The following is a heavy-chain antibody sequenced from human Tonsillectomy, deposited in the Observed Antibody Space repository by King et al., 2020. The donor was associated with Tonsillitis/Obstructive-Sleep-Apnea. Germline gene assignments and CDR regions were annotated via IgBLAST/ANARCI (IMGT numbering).Heavy chain of an antibody. V-gene: IGHV3-33*01. D-gene: IGHD1-7*01. J-gene: IGHJ6*02. CDR3: ARGITGPTLNYYYGMDV. CDR1: GFTFSSYG. CDR2: IWYDGSNK. Sequence: QLVQSGGGVVQPGRSLRLSCAASGFTFSSYGMHWVRQAPGKGLEWVAVIWYDGSNKYYADSVKGRFTISRDNSKNTLYLQMNSLRVEDTAVYYCARGITGPTLNYYYGMDVWGQGATVTVS.